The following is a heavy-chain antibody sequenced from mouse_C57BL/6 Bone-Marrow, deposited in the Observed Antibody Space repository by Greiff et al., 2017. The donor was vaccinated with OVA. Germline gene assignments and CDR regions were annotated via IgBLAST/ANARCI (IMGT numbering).Heavy chain of an antibody. Sequence: VKLQQSGPELVKPGASVKISCKASGYTFTDYYINWVKQRPGQGLEWIGWIFPGSGSTYYNEKFKGKATLTVDKSSSTAYMLLSSLTSEDSAVYFCARGPITNYGRGAWFAYWGQGTLVTVSA. CDR1: GYTFTDYY. CDR3: ARGPITNYGRGAWFAY. J-gene: IGHJ3*01. D-gene: IGHD1-1*01. CDR2: IFPGSGST. V-gene: IGHV1-75*01.